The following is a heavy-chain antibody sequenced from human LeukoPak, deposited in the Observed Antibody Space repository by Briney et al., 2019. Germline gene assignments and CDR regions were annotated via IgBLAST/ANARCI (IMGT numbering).Heavy chain of an antibody. Sequence: GGSLRLSCAASGFTFSSYGMHWVRQAPGKGQEWVGRIKSKTDGGTTDYAAPVKGRFTISRDDSKNTLYLQMNSLITEDTAVYYCTTVLIAVAGNISDYWGQGTLVTVSS. CDR1: GFTFSSYG. CDR2: IKSKTDGGTT. D-gene: IGHD6-19*01. J-gene: IGHJ4*02. CDR3: TTVLIAVAGNISDY. V-gene: IGHV3-15*01.